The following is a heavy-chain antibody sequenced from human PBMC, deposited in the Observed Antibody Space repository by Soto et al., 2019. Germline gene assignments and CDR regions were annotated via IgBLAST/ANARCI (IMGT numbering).Heavy chain of an antibody. CDR1: GFTFSSYG. Sequence: GGSLRLSCAASGFTFSSYGMHWVRQAPGKGLEWVAVISYDGSNKYYADSVKGRFTISRDNSKNTLYLQMNSLRAEDTAVFYCAKDHGFMTTYYYGMDVWGQGTTVTVSS. CDR2: ISYDGSNK. V-gene: IGHV3-30*18. J-gene: IGHJ6*02. CDR3: AKDHGFMTTYYYGMDV. D-gene: IGHD4-4*01.